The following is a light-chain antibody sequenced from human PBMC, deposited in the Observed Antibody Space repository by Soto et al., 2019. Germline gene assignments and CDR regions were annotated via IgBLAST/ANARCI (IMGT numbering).Light chain of an antibody. Sequence: DIQMAQSPSSLVASFGDRVTITCRASQGIRNDLGWYQQEPGKAPKVLIYHASNLQSGVPSRFSGSGSGTEFAPTISSLQPDDFATYYCQQYNTYSWTFGPGTKV. CDR3: QQYNTYSWT. CDR2: HAS. CDR1: QGIRND. V-gene: IGKV1-17*01. J-gene: IGKJ1*01.